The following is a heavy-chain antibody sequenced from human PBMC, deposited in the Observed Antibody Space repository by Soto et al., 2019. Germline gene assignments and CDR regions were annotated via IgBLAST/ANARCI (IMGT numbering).Heavy chain of an antibody. D-gene: IGHD6-13*01. V-gene: IGHV3-23*01. CDR3: ARGLAAGGTGGLTYYFDF. J-gene: IGHJ4*02. Sequence: EVQLLESGGDLVQPGGSLRLSCGVSGFSFSSYAMAWVRQVPGKGLEWLSVITVRSHTTYYADSVRGRFTISRDDSRDTLYLQLNSLRGEDTAVYYCARGLAAGGTGGLTYYFDFWGRGTLVTVSP. CDR2: ITVRSHTT. CDR1: GFSFSSYA.